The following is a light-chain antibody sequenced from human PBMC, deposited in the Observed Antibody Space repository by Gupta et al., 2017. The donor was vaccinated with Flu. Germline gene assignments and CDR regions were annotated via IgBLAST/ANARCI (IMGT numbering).Light chain of an antibody. V-gene: IGKV2-30*01. Sequence: DVVMTQSPLLLPVTLGQPASISCRSSQSLVYTDGNTYLNWFKQRPGQAPRRLIYEVSNRDSGVPDRCSGSGSGSGSDFTLKSSRGEAEDVGVYYCMRCTPPWTFGQGTKLEIK. CDR2: EVS. CDR3: MRCTPPWT. CDR1: QSLVYTDGNTY. J-gene: IGKJ2*02.